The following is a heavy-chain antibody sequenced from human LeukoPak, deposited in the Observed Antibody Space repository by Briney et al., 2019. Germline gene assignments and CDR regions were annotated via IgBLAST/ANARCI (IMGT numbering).Heavy chain of an antibody. CDR2: INHSGST. CDR3: ARGGLITIFGVVINHMDV. D-gene: IGHD3-3*01. Sequence: SETLSLTCAVYGGSFSGYYWSWIRQPPGKGLEWIGEINHSGSTNYNPSLKSRVTISVDTSKNQFSLKLSSVTAADTAVYYCARGGLITIFGVVINHMDVWGKGTTVTVSS. V-gene: IGHV4-34*01. J-gene: IGHJ6*03. CDR1: GGSFSGYY.